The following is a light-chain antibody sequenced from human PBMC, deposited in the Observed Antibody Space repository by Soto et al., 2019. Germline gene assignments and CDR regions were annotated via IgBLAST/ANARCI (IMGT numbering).Light chain of an antibody. CDR3: SSYTSSSTRPLV. CDR2: DVS. V-gene: IGLV2-14*01. Sequence: QSALTQPASVSGSPGQSITISCTGTSSDVGGYNYVSWYQQHPGKAPKLMIYDVSNRPSGVSNRFSGSKSGNTASLTISGLQAEDEADYYCSSYTSSSTRPLVFGGGTKVTVL. J-gene: IGLJ3*02. CDR1: SSDVGGYNY.